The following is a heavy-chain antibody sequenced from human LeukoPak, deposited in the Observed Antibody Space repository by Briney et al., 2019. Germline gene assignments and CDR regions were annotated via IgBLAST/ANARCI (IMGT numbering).Heavy chain of an antibody. CDR1: GGSFSGYY. Sequence: SETLSLTCAVYGGSFSGYYWSWIRQSAGKGLEWIGRIYTSGSTNYNPSLKSRVTMSVDTSKNQFSLKLSSVTAADTAVYYCARDRSYYDSSGYWTVFDYWGQGTLVTVSS. V-gene: IGHV4-4*07. D-gene: IGHD3-22*01. J-gene: IGHJ4*02. CDR2: IYTSGST. CDR3: ARDRSYYDSSGYWTVFDY.